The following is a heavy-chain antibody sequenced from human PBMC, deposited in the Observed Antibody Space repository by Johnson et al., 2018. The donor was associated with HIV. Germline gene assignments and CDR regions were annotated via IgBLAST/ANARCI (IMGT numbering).Heavy chain of an antibody. V-gene: IGHV3-30*18. CDR1: GFTFSRYG. D-gene: IGHD3-16*01. CDR3: AKDRLFGFRNDAFDI. CDR2: ISYDGSDK. J-gene: IGHJ3*02. Sequence: QVQLVESGGGVVQPGRSLRLSCAASGFTFSRYGMNWVRQAPGKGLEWVAVISYDGSDKYYADSMKGRFTISRDNSKNTLYLQMNSLRAEDTAVYYCAKDRLFGFRNDAFDIWGQGTMVTVSS.